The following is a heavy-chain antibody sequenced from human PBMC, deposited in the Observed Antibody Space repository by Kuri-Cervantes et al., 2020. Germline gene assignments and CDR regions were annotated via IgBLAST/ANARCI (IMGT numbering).Heavy chain of an antibody. D-gene: IGHD3-9*01. CDR2: SNAGNGNT. J-gene: IGHJ5*02. Sequence: ASVKVSCKASGYTFTSYAMHWVRQAPGQRLEWMGWSNAGNGNTKYSQEFQGRVTITRDTSASTAYMELNSLRAEDTAVYYCAREVYYDILSQYSEGFDPWGQGTLVTVSS. CDR1: GYTFTSYA. CDR3: AREVYYDILSQYSEGFDP. V-gene: IGHV1-3*02.